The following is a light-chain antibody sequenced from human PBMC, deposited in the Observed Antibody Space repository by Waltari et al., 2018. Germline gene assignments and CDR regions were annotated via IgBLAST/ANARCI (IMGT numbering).Light chain of an antibody. J-gene: IGKJ2*01. CDR2: KVS. CDR3: MQGTHPYT. CDR1: QRCVHTCGRTY. Sequence: QRCVHTCGRTYLNCFPQKPGQTPRLLIYKVSNLESGVPDRFSGSGSGTDFTLRISRVEAEDVGTYYCMQGTHPYTFGPGTKLEI. V-gene: IGKV2-30*02.